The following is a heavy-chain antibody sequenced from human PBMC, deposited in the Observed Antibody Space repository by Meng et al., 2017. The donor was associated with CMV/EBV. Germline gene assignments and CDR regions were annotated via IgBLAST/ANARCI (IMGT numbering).Heavy chain of an antibody. D-gene: IGHD6-13*01. Sequence: TVRSYSMNWVRQAPGKGLEWVSSISSSSSYIYYADSVKGRFTISRDNAKNSLYLQMNSLRAEDTAVYYCARDPSGIAAAGTGGGFDYWGQGTLVTVSS. J-gene: IGHJ4*02. CDR1: TVRSYS. V-gene: IGHV3-21*01. CDR3: ARDPSGIAAAGTGGGFDY. CDR2: ISSSSSYI.